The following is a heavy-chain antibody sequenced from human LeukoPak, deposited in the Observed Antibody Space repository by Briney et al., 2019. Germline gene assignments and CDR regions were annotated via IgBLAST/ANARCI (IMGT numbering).Heavy chain of an antibody. CDR2: INSDGSSI. D-gene: IGHD6-25*01. CDR3: ARDPAPQRH. Sequence: GGSLRLSCAASGFTLSSYWMHWVRQAPGKGMGWVSRINSDGSSITYADSVKGRFTISRENAKNTVYLQMNNLRAEDTAVYYCARDPAPQRHWGQGTLVSVSS. CDR1: GFTLSSYW. J-gene: IGHJ4*02. V-gene: IGHV3-74*03.